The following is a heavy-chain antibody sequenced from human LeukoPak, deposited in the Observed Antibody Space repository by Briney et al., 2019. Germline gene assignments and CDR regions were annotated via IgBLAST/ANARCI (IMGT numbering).Heavy chain of an antibody. V-gene: IGHV4-4*02. CDR2: IHHSGTT. CDR1: GGSISSANW. D-gene: IGHD4-11*01. CDR3: TREGLNDYNNPTDAFDI. J-gene: IGHJ3*02. Sequence: SGTLSLTCAVSGGSISSANWWSWVRQPPGKGLEWIGEIHHSGTTTYNPSLKSRLIISVDKSKNQFSLTLNSVTAADTAVYFCTREGLNDYNNPTDAFDIWGQGAMVTVSS.